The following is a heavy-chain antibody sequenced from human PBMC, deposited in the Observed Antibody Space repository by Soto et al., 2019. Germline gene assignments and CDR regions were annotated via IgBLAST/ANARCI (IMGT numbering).Heavy chain of an antibody. CDR3: AVGLTAAGPFDY. J-gene: IGHJ4*02. D-gene: IGHD6-13*01. CDR1: GFTFAGSA. Sequence: DVQLLESGGGLVQPGGSLRLSCAASGFTFAGSAMNWVRQAPGKGLEWVSLISGTGGIAYYAGSVKGRFTISRDNSKNTLFLQMHILGAEDTAVYYCAVGLTAAGPFDYWGQGTLVSVSS. V-gene: IGHV3-23*01. CDR2: ISGTGGIA.